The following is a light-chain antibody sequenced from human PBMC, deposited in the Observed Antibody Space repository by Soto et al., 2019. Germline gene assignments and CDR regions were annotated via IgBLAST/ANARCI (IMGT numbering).Light chain of an antibody. Sequence: DIQLTQSPSSLSASVGDRVTITCRASQSISTSLNWYQQKPGKAPNLLIYAASTLQSGVPSRFSGSGSGTDFTLTISCLQSEDFATYFCQQYHTVPYTFGQGTKVDIK. J-gene: IGKJ2*01. CDR1: QSISTS. CDR2: AAS. V-gene: IGKV1-39*01. CDR3: QQYHTVPYT.